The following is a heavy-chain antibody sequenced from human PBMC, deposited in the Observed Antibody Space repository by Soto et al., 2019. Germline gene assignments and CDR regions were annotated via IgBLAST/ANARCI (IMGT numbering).Heavy chain of an antibody. Sequence: SETLSLTCPVSGGSISSYYWSWIRQPPGKGLEWIGYIYYSGSTKYNPSLKSRVTISVDTSNNQFYLKLSSVTAADTALYYCASSHEYYYDSSGYLHFDYWGQGTLVTVS. D-gene: IGHD3-22*01. J-gene: IGHJ4*02. CDR3: ASSHEYYYDSSGYLHFDY. CDR1: GGSISSYY. CDR2: IYYSGST. V-gene: IGHV4-59*01.